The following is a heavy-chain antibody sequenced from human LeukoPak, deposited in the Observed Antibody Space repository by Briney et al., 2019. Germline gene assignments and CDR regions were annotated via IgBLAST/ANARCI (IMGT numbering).Heavy chain of an antibody. CDR1: GYRFTSYW. V-gene: IGHV5-51*01. J-gene: IGHJ4*02. Sequence: GESLKISCKGSGYRFTSYWIGWVRQMPGKGLEWMGIIYPGDSDTRYSPSFQGQVTISADKSISTAYLQWSSLKASDTAMYYCARLPIYCTNVVCYIEYYFDYWGQGTLVTVSS. CDR2: IYPGDSDT. D-gene: IGHD2-8*01. CDR3: ARLPIYCTNVVCYIEYYFDY.